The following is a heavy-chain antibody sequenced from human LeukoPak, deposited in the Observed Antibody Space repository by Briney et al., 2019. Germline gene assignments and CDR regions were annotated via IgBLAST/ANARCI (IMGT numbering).Heavy chain of an antibody. J-gene: IGHJ6*02. CDR3: AKSGSLWFGELLPNWYYYGMDV. CDR2: ISSSSTTI. CDR1: GFNFGTSS. Sequence: GGSLRLSCAASGFNFGTSSMNWVRQTPGKGLEWISYISSSSTTIYYADSVKGRFTISRDNSKNTLYLQMNSLRAEDTAVYYCAKSGSLWFGELLPNWYYYGMDVWGQGTTVTVSS. V-gene: IGHV3-48*01. D-gene: IGHD3-10*01.